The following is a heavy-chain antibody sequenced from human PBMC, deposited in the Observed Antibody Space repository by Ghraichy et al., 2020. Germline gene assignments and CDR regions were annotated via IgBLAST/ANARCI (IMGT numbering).Heavy chain of an antibody. D-gene: IGHD2-15*01. Sequence: SQTLSLTCTVSGGSITTGSHYWAWIRQPPGKGLEWIANIEYSGKIYYNPSLKSRVSMSVDTSNSQFSLKLSSVTAADTAVYYCARDIVGDPRGTFDFWGQGTMITVSS. V-gene: IGHV4-39*01. CDR2: IEYSGKI. J-gene: IGHJ3*01. CDR1: GGSITTGSHY. CDR3: ARDIVGDPRGTFDF.